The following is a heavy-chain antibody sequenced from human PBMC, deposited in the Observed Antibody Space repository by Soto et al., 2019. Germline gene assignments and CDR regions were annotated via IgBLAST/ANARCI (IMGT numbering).Heavy chain of an antibody. CDR1: GDSVSSNSAA. V-gene: IGHV6-1*01. Sequence: SQTLSLTCAISGDSVSSNSAAWTWIRQSPSRGLEWLGRTYYRSKWYNDYAVSVKSRITINPDTSKNQFSLQLNSVTPEDTAVYYCAKGRITFGGVIVDYFDYWGQGTLVTVSS. D-gene: IGHD3-16*02. CDR3: AKGRITFGGVIVDYFDY. CDR2: TYYRSKWYN. J-gene: IGHJ4*02.